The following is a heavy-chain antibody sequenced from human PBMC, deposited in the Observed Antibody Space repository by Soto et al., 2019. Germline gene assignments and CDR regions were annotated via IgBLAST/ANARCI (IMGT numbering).Heavy chain of an antibody. D-gene: IGHD3-3*01. CDR2: ISAYNGNT. CDR3: ARGVHITIFGVVISPNYYYGMDV. V-gene: IGHV1-18*01. Sequence: GASVKVSCKTSGYTFTNFGLSWVRQAPGQGLEWMGWISAYNGNTNYAQKLQGRVTMTTDTSTSTVYMELSSLRSEDTAVYYCARGVHITIFGVVISPNYYYGMDVWGQGTTVTVSS. CDR1: GYTFTNFG. J-gene: IGHJ6*02.